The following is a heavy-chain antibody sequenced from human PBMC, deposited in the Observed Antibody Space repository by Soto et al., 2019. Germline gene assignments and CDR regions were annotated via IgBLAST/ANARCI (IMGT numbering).Heavy chain of an antibody. D-gene: IGHD6-19*01. J-gene: IGHJ6*02. CDR1: GFTFSSYG. V-gene: IGHV3-30*18. CDR3: AKEGSGAVAGTYYYYGMDV. Sequence: QVQLVESGGGVVQPGRSLRLSCAASGFTFSSYGMHWVRQAPGKGLEWVAVISYDGSNKYYADSVKGRFTISRDNSKNTLYLQMNSLRAEDTAVYYCAKEGSGAVAGTYYYYGMDVWGQGTTVTVSS. CDR2: ISYDGSNK.